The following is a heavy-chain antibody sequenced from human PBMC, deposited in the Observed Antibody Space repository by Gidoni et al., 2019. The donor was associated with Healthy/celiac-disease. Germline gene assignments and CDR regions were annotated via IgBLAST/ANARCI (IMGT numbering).Heavy chain of an antibody. CDR1: GFTFSSYG. D-gene: IGHD2-2*01. Sequence: QVQLVESGGGVVQPGRSLRLSCAASGFTFSSYGLPWVRQAPGKGLEWVAVIWYDGSNKYYADSVKGRFTISRDNSKNTLYLQMNSLRAEDTAVYYCARDPEGYCSSTSCYSWFDPWGQGTLVTVSS. J-gene: IGHJ5*02. CDR2: IWYDGSNK. CDR3: ARDPEGYCSSTSCYSWFDP. V-gene: IGHV3-33*01.